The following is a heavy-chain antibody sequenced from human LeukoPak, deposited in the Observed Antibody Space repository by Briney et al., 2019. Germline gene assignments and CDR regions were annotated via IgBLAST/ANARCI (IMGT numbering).Heavy chain of an antibody. V-gene: IGHV4-59*01. D-gene: IGHD5-18*01. CDR2: VYYRGST. CDR3: SASKQLWLRGLFDY. Sequence: SETLSLTCSVSGDSISTYYWSWIRQPPGKALEWIGYVYYRGSTDYNPSLKSRVTISVDTSKKQFSLNLNSVTAADTAVYYCSASKQLWLRGLFDYWGQGTLVTVSS. CDR1: GDSISTYY. J-gene: IGHJ4*02.